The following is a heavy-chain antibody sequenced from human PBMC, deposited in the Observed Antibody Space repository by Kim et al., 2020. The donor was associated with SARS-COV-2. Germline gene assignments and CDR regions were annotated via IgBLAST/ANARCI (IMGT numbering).Heavy chain of an antibody. CDR1: GGSISSSNW. J-gene: IGHJ4*02. V-gene: IGHV4-4*02. CDR2: IYHSGST. CDR3: ARSPLVGIAAPGPNYDY. D-gene: IGHD6-13*01. Sequence: SETLSLTCAVSGGSISSSNWWSWVRQPPGKGLEWIGEIYHSGSTNYNPSLKSRVTISVDKSKNQFSLKLSSVTAADTAVYYCARSPLVGIAAPGPNYDYWGQGTLVTVSS.